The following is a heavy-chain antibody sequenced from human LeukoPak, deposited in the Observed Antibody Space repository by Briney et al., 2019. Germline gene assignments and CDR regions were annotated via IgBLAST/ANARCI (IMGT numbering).Heavy chain of an antibody. V-gene: IGHV3-21*01. CDR3: ARVNCSSTSCLNGGADY. Sequence: GGSLRLSCAASGFTFSSYSMNWVRQAPGKGLEWVSSISSSSSYIYYADSVKGRFTISRDNAKNSLYLQMNSLRAEDTAVYYCARVNCSSTSCLNGGADYWGQGTLVTVSS. D-gene: IGHD2-2*01. CDR2: ISSSSSYI. J-gene: IGHJ4*02. CDR1: GFTFSSYS.